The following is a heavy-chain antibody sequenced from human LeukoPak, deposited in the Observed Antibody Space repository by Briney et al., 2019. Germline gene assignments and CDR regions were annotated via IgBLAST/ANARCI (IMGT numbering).Heavy chain of an antibody. CDR1: GGSISSSIYY. CDR3: ARLGGVRYYFDY. Sequence: PSETLSLICTVSGGSISSSIYYWGRIRQPPRKGLEWIGSIYYSGSAYYNPSLKSRVIISVDTSKNQFSLRLSSVTAADTAMYFCARLGGVRYYFDYWGQGSLVTVSS. J-gene: IGHJ4*02. CDR2: IYYSGSA. V-gene: IGHV4-39*01. D-gene: IGHD1-26*01.